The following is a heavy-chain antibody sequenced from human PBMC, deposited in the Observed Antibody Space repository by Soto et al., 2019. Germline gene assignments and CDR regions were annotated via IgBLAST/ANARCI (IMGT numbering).Heavy chain of an antibody. CDR3: ARRRSYGSGRQGGNWFAP. J-gene: IGHJ5*02. CDR1: GYSFTSYW. Sequence: EVQLVQSGAEVKKPRESLKISCKGSGYSFTSYWIGWVRQMPGKGLEWMGIIYPGDSDTRYSPSFQGQVTISADKSISTAYRQWSSLKASHTAMYYCARRRSYGSGRQGGNWFAPWGQGTLVTVSS. D-gene: IGHD3-10*01. CDR2: IYPGDSDT. V-gene: IGHV5-51*03.